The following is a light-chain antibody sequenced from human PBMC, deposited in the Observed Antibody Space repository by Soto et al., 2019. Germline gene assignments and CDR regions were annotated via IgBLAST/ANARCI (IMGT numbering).Light chain of an antibody. J-gene: IGKJ3*01. Sequence: DTQMTQSPSSLSASVGDRVTITCRASHGISNYLAWYQQKPGKVPRLLISAASSLLSGVPSRFSGSGSGTDFTLTISSLQPEDIATYYCQKCNSAPFTFGCGTKVDI. CDR2: AAS. CDR3: QKCNSAPFT. CDR1: HGISNY. V-gene: IGKV1-27*01.